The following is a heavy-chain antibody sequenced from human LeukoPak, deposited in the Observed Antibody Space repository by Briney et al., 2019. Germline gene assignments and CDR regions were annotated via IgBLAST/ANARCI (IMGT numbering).Heavy chain of an antibody. J-gene: IGHJ4*02. CDR1: GVSISTNYW. CDR3: ARGLGI. V-gene: IGHV4-4*02. Sequence: SGTLSLTCAVFGVSISTNYWWSGVRQPPGKGLEWLGEIHHSGSTNYNPSLQSRVSISLDKSKNQFSLKMRFVTAADTAVYYCARGLGIWGQGTLLTVSS. D-gene: IGHD6-19*01. CDR2: IHHSGST.